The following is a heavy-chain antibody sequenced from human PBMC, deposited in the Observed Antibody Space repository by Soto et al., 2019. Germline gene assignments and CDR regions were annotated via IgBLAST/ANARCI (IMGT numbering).Heavy chain of an antibody. J-gene: IGHJ4*02. V-gene: IGHV1-24*01. CDR3: ATVKTPGYCTNGVCPPHDY. D-gene: IGHD2-8*01. Sequence: GESLKISCKVSGYTLTELSMHWVRQAPGKGLEWMGGFDPEDGETIYAQKFQGRVPMTEDTSTDTAYMEPSSLRSEETAVYYCATVKTPGYCTNGVCPPHDYWGQGTLVTVSS. CDR2: FDPEDGET. CDR1: GYTLTELS.